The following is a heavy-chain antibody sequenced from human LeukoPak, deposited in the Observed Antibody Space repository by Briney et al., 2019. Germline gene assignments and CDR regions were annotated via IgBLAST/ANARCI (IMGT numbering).Heavy chain of an antibody. V-gene: IGHV4-59*01. CDR3: ARDGRISPYYGMDV. Sequence: SETLSLTCIVSGGSISSYSWNWIRQSPGKGLEWIGYRSHSGTTSYSSSLKSRVTISVDTSKNQFSLKLSSVTAADTAVYYCARDGRISPYYGMDVWGQGTTVTVSS. CDR2: RSHSGTT. D-gene: IGHD1-26*01. J-gene: IGHJ6*02. CDR1: GGSISSYS.